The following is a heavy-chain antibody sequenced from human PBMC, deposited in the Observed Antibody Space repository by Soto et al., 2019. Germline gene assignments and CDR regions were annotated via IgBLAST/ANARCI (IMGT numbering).Heavy chain of an antibody. J-gene: IGHJ4*02. CDR2: MNPYNGNA. CDR1: GYTFITYD. D-gene: IGHD6-25*01. Sequence: QVQLVQSGAEVKKPGASVTVSCKASGYTFITYDINWVRQAPGQGLEWRGWMNPYNGNAGYAQKVQGGVTMARNTSINTAYMELSSLRSNDTAVYFCARRKERSGPNFFDSWGQGTLVTVSS. CDR3: ARRKERSGPNFFDS. V-gene: IGHV1-8*01.